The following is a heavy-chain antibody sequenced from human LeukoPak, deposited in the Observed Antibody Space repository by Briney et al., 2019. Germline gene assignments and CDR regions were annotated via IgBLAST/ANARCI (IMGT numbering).Heavy chain of an antibody. J-gene: IGHJ4*02. CDR3: ARAYSSSFPFDF. D-gene: IGHD6-6*01. Sequence: SETLSLTCTDSGVSIRNYYWSWIRQSPGKGLEWIGYIYYSGSTNYNPSLTSRVTISVDMSKSQFSLKLTSVTAADTAMYYCARAYSSSFPFDFWGQGALVTVSS. CDR1: GVSIRNYY. CDR2: IYYSGST. V-gene: IGHV4-59*01.